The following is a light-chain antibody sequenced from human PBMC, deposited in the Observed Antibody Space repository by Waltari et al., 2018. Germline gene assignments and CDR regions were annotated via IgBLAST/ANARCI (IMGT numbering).Light chain of an antibody. CDR3: TSQVLDGVVL. J-gene: IGLJ3*02. Sequence: QSALTQPASVSGSPGQSITISCTGIGSAIDDSDFVSWYQHQPGKAPRVIIYDVTNRPSGISHRFSASKSANTASLTISGLQPEDEGDYYCTSQVLDGVVLFGGGTQVTV. CDR1: GSAIDDSDF. V-gene: IGLV2-14*03. CDR2: DVT.